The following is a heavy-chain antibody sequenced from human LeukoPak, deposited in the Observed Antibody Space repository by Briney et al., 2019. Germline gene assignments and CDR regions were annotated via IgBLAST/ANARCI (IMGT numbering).Heavy chain of an antibody. CDR2: ISSSSYI. J-gene: IGHJ3*02. CDR3: AGGYSSSPDDAFDI. Sequence: PGGSLRLSCAASGFTFSSYSMNWVRQAPGKGLEWVSSISSSSYIYYADSVKGRFTISRDNAKNSLYLQMNSLRAEDTAVYYCAGGYSSSPDDAFDIWGQGTMVTVSS. V-gene: IGHV3-21*01. D-gene: IGHD6-6*01. CDR1: GFTFSSYS.